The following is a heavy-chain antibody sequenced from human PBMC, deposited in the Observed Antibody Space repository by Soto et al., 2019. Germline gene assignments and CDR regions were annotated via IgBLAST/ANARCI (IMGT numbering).Heavy chain of an antibody. CDR2: INHSGST. V-gene: IGHV4-34*01. CDR3: ARCSRYGDHLCEGFDY. CDR1: GGSFSGYY. J-gene: IGHJ4*02. Sequence: SETLSLTCAVYGGSFSGYYWSWIRQPPGKGLEWIGEINHSGSTNYNPSLKSRVTISVDTSKNQFSLKLSSVTAADTAVYYCARCSRYGDHLCEGFDYWGQGTLVTVSS. D-gene: IGHD4-17*01.